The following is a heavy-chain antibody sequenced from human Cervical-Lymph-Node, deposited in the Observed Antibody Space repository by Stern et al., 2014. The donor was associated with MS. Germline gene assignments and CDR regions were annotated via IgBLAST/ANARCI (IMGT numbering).Heavy chain of an antibody. D-gene: IGHD3-10*01. Sequence: EVQLVESGAEVKKPGAAVKISCKVSGNTFIDNYIHWVRQAPGKGLEWMGLVDPEDGDTDYAKHFQGRFNITADRSTDTAYMHLSNLRSEDTAVYYCANIPGTWGQGSLVTVSS. CDR2: VDPEDGDT. CDR3: ANIPGT. V-gene: IGHV1-69-2*01. J-gene: IGHJ5*02. CDR1: GNTFIDNY.